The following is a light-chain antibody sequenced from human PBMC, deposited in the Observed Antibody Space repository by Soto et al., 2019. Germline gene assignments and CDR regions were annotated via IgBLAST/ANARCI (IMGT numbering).Light chain of an antibody. CDR3: SSYTSSSTPYVV. CDR2: DVS. Sequence: QSALTQPASVSGSPGQSITISCTGTSSDVGGYNYVSWYQQHPGKAPKLMIYDVSNRPPGVSNRFSGSKSGNTASLTISGLQAEDEADYYCSSYTSSSTPYVVFGGGTKLTVL. V-gene: IGLV2-14*01. CDR1: SSDVGGYNY. J-gene: IGLJ2*01.